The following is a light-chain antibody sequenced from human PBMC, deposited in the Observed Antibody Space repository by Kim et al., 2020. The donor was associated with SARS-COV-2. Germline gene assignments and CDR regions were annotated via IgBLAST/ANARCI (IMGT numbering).Light chain of an antibody. V-gene: IGKV1-5*03. CDR3: QQYSIYST. Sequence: LSASGGDRVTLTCRASQTISSSLAWFQQKPGKAPKLLIYKVSTLQSGVPIRFSGSGSGTEFTLTISSLQPDDFATYYCQQYSIYSTFGQGTKLEI. J-gene: IGKJ2*01. CDR2: KVS. CDR1: QTISSS.